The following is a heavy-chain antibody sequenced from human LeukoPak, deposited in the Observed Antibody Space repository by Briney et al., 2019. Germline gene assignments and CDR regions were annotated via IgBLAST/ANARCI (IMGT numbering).Heavy chain of an antibody. CDR1: GGSISSYY. V-gene: IGHV4-59*08. CDR3: ARHTLFDY. Sequence: PSETLSLTCTVSGGSISSYYWSWIRQPPGKGLEWIGYIYYSGSTNYNPSLKSRVTISVGTSKNQFSLKLGSVTAADTAVYYCARHTLFDYWGQGALVTVSS. CDR2: IYYSGST. J-gene: IGHJ4*02.